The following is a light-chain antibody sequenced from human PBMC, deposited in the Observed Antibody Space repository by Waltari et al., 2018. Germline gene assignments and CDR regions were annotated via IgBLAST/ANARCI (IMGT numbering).Light chain of an antibody. V-gene: IGKV3-11*01. CDR3: HQRVSWPQT. J-gene: IGKJ1*01. CDR1: QSVHTY. CDR2: DSS. Sequence: DIVLTQSPATLSLSPGERATLSCRASQSVHTYLPCYQQIPGQAPRLLIYDSSNRAPGIPARFSGSGSGTDFTLTISRLEPEDFALYYCHQRVSWPQTFGQGTKVEIK.